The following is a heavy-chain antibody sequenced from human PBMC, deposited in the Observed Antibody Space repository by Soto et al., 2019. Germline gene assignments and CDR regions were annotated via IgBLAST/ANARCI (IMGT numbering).Heavy chain of an antibody. Sequence: ASVKVSCKASGYTFTGYYMHWVRQAPGQGLEWMGWINPNSGGTNYAQKFQGRVTMTRDTSISTAYMELGRLRSDDTAVYYCASRSYYYYYYGMDVWGQGTTVTVSS. CDR2: INPNSGGT. J-gene: IGHJ6*02. CDR1: GYTFTGYY. V-gene: IGHV1-2*02. CDR3: ASRSYYYYYYGMDV.